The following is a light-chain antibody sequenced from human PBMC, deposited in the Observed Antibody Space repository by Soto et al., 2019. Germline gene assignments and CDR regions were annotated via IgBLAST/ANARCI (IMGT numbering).Light chain of an antibody. CDR2: LNSDGSH. CDR1: GGHSSYA. J-gene: IGLJ2*01. V-gene: IGLV4-69*01. CDR3: QTWGTGIHVV. Sequence: QSVLTQSPSASASLGASVKLTCTLSGGHSSYAIAWHQQQPEKGPRYLMKLNSDGSHSKGDGIPDRFSGSSSGAERYLTISNLQSEDEADYYCQTWGTGIHVVFGGGTKLTVL.